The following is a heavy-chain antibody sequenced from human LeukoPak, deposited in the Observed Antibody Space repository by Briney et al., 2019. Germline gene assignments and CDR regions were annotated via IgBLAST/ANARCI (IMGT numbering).Heavy chain of an antibody. V-gene: IGHV3-74*01. J-gene: IGHJ4*02. CDR2: INSDGSST. CDR3: AKGGSEKGYYGSGTRDPSDY. Sequence: AGGSLRLSCAASGFTFSSYWMHWVRQAPGKGLVWVSRINSDGSSTTYADSVKGRFTISRDNAKNTLYLQMNSLRAEDTAVYYCAKGGSEKGYYGSGTRDPSDYWGQGTLVTVSS. D-gene: IGHD3-10*01. CDR1: GFTFSSYW.